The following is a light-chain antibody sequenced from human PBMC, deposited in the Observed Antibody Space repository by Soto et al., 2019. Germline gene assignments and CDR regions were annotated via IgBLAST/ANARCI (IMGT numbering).Light chain of an antibody. V-gene: IGKV1-39*01. CDR1: QSIISY. CDR2: AAS. Sequence: DIHSTQSQSSMSASVVDRVTITCRASQSIISYLNWYQEKPGKAPKLLIYAASSLQSGVPSRFSGSGSGTDFTLTISSLQPEDFATYYCQQSYSTPITFGQGTRLETK. CDR3: QQSYSTPIT. J-gene: IGKJ5*01.